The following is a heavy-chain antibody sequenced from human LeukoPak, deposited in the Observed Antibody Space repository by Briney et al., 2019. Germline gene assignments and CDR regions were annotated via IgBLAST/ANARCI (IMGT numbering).Heavy chain of an antibody. CDR1: GFTVSNNH. J-gene: IGHJ6*02. Sequence: PGGSLRLSCAVSGFTVSNNHMNWVRQAPGRGLECVSVIYSDGATSYAGSVRGRFTISRDNSMNTLYLQMNTLRPEDTALYYCTRAYGGCGMDVWGQGTTVIVSS. V-gene: IGHV3-66*02. CDR3: TRAYGGCGMDV. CDR2: IYSDGAT. D-gene: IGHD5-12*01.